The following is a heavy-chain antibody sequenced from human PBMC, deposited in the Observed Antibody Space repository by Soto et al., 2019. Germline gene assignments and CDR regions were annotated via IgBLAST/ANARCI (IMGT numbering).Heavy chain of an antibody. Sequence: EVQLLESGGGLVQPGGSLRLSCAASGFTVSSYAMSWVRQAPGKGLEWVSAISGSGSTYSADSVKGRFTISTDSAKNTVYLEMNSLRAEHTAVYYCAKAIRLTCPTGYYMDVWGRGTTVTVSS. V-gene: IGHV3-23*01. CDR2: ISGSGST. D-gene: IGHD3-16*01. J-gene: IGHJ6*03. CDR3: AKAIRLTCPTGYYMDV. CDR1: GFTVSSYA.